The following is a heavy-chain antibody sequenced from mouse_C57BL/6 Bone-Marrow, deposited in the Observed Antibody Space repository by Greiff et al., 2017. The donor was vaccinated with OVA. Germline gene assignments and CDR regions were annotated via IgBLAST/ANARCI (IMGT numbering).Heavy chain of an antibody. CDR3: AREVPYGSSETYYFDY. V-gene: IGHV1-82*01. D-gene: IGHD1-1*01. CDR1: GYAFSSSW. CDR2: IYPGDGDT. Sequence: VKLVESGPELVKPGASVKISCKASGYAFSSSWMNWVKQRPGKGLEWIGRIYPGDGDTNSNGKFKGKATLTADKSSSTAYMQLSSLTSEDSAVDCCAREVPYGSSETYYFDYWGQGTTLTGSS. J-gene: IGHJ2*01.